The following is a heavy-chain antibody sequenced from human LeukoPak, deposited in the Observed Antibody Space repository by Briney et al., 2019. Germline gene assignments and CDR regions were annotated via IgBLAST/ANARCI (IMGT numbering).Heavy chain of an antibody. J-gene: IGHJ4*02. CDR1: EFTFSSYW. CDR2: IKQDGSEK. Sequence: GGSLRLSCAASEFTFSSYWMSWVRQAPGKGLEWVANIKQDGSEKYYVDSVKGRFTISRDNAKNSLYLQMNSLRAEDTAVYYCARDRSYGTLFDYWGQGTLVTVSS. V-gene: IGHV3-7*01. D-gene: IGHD5-18*01. CDR3: ARDRSYGTLFDY.